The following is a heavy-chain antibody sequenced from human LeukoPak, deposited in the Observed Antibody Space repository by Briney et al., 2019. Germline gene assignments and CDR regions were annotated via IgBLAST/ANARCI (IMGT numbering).Heavy chain of an antibody. CDR2: IIPIFGTA. CDR1: GGTFSSYA. J-gene: IGHJ5*02. CDR3: ARDNSVRDEAWWFNP. Sequence: SVKVSCKASGGTFSSYAISWVRQAPGQGLEWMGGIIPIFGTANYAQKFQGRVTITADESTSTAYMELSSLRSEDTAVYYCARDNSVRDEAWWFNPWGQGTLVTVSS. D-gene: IGHD5-24*01. V-gene: IGHV1-69*13.